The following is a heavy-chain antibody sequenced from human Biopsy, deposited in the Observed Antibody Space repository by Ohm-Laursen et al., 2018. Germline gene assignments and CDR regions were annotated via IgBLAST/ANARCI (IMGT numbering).Heavy chain of an antibody. D-gene: IGHD3-10*01. Sequence: SETLSLTCTVSDASAGSGRYYWTWIRQPPRKPLEWIGYFYSSGTTRYNPSLESRLSISMDTSKNEVSLRLTSMTAADTAVYFCARAPTDQYAARNYYSSHAFDVWGQGTKVTVSS. V-gene: IGHV4-61*01. J-gene: IGHJ3*01. CDR1: DASAGSGRYY. CDR2: FYSSGTT. CDR3: ARAPTDQYAARNYYSSHAFDV.